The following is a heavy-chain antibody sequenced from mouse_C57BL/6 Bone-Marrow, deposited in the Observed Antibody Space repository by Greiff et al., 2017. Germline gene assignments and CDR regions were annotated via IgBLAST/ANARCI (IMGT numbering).Heavy chain of an antibody. CDR1: GYSFTGYY. CDR3: AGYYYGMAMDY. CDR2: INPSTGGT. J-gene: IGHJ4*01. Sequence: VQLKQSGPELVKPGASVKISCKASGYSFTGYYMNWVKQSPEKSLEWIGEINPSTGGTTYNQKFKAKATLTVDKSSSTAYMQLQSLTSEDSAVYYCAGYYYGMAMDYWGQGTSVTVSS. D-gene: IGHD1-1*01. V-gene: IGHV1-42*01.